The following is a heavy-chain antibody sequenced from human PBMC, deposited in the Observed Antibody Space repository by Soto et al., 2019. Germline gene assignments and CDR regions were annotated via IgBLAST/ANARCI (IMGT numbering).Heavy chain of an antibody. J-gene: IGHJ4*02. CDR2: TYYRSKWYN. D-gene: IGHD3-22*01. V-gene: IGHV6-1*01. CDR1: GESVACNNAA. Sequence: TLSLTCVMSGESVACNNAAWDWIRQSPSRGLEWLGRTYYRSKWYNDYAVSVKSRITINPDTSKNQFSLQLNSVTPEDTAVYYCARSWLYYYDSSGYFDYWGQGTLVTVSS. CDR3: ARSWLYYYDSSGYFDY.